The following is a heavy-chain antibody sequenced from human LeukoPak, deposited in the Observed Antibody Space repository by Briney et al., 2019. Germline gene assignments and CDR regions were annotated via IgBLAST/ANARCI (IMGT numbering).Heavy chain of an antibody. V-gene: IGHV1-69*13. D-gene: IGHD2-15*01. J-gene: IGHJ5*02. Sequence: ASVKVSCKASGGTFSNYAISWVRQAPGQGLEWMGGIIPIFRTANYAQKFQATVTITADESTSTAYMELSSLRSEDTAVYYCARDRPGYCSGGSCYSFPWFDPWGQGTLVTVSS. CDR3: ARDRPGYCSGGSCYSFPWFDP. CDR2: IIPIFRTA. CDR1: GGTFSNYA.